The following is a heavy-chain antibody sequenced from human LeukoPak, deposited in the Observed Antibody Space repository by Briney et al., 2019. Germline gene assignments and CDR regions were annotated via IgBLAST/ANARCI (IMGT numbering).Heavy chain of an antibody. CDR2: ISGSGGST. D-gene: IGHD6-13*01. CDR3: AKDRRSPGIAAAKPFDY. CDR1: GFTFSSYA. V-gene: IGHV3-23*01. Sequence: QPGGSLRLSCAASGFTFSSYAMSWVRQAPGKGLEWVSAISGSGGSTYYADSVKGRFTISRDNSKNMLYLQMNSLRAEDTAVYYCAKDRRSPGIAAAKPFDYWGQGTLVTVSS. J-gene: IGHJ4*02.